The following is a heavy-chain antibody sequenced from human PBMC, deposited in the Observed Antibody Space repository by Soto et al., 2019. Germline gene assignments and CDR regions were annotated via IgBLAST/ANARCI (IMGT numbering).Heavy chain of an antibody. CDR2: IYNTGRA. CDR1: GGSISSSSYY. D-gene: IGHD3-22*01. CDR3: ASESSYDSSGYFVTYFDD. Sequence: SETLSLTCTVSGGSISSSSYYWGWIRQPPGKGLEWIGSIYNTGRAYYNPSLKSRVTISVDTSKKQFSLKLTSVTAADTAVYYCASESSYDSSGYFVTYFDDWGQGTVVTVSS. V-gene: IGHV4-39*01. J-gene: IGHJ4*02.